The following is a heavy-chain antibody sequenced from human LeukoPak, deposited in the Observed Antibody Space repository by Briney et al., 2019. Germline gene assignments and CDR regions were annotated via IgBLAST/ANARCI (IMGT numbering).Heavy chain of an antibody. CDR1: GFTFSSYE. CDR3: VRERYCSSTSCPRGDLDY. V-gene: IGHV3-48*03. CDR2: IGVSGSTM. D-gene: IGHD2-2*01. Sequence: PGGSLRLSCAASGFTFSSYEMNWVRQAPGKGLEGVSYIGVSGSTMYYAESVKGRFTISRDNAKNSLYLQMNSLRAEDTAVYYCVRERYCSSTSCPRGDLDYWGQGTLVSVSS. J-gene: IGHJ4*02.